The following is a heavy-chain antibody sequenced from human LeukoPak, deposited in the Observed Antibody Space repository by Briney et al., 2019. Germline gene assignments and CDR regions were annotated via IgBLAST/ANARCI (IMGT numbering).Heavy chain of an antibody. V-gene: IGHV3-23*01. Sequence: TGGSLRLSCAASGFTFSTYGMSWVRQAPGKGLEWVSAISSRGGSTYYADSVKGRFTISRDNSKNTLHLQMNSLRADGTAVYYCAKRSDYGGNWNYFDYWGQGTPVTVSS. CDR2: ISSRGGST. D-gene: IGHD4-23*01. CDR1: GFTFSTYG. J-gene: IGHJ4*02. CDR3: AKRSDYGGNWNYFDY.